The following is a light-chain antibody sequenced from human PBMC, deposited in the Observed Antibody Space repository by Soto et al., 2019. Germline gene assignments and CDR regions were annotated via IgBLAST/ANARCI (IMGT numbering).Light chain of an antibody. V-gene: IGLV2-23*02. CDR1: SSYVGSYKL. CDR2: EVS. Sequence: QSVLTQPASVSGSPGQSITISCTGTSSYVGSYKLVSWYQQHPGKAPKLMISEVSKRPSGISDRFSGSKSGSTASLTISGLQAEDEADYYCCSYAGTSTHTVFGGGTQLTVL. CDR3: CSYAGTSTHTV. J-gene: IGLJ7*01.